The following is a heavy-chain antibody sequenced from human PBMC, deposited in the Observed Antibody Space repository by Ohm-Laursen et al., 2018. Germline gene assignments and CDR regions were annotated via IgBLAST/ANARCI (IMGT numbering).Heavy chain of an antibody. J-gene: IGHJ4*02. CDR1: GFTFDDYG. CDR2: ISGNSGSI. V-gene: IGHV3-9*01. CDR3: ARDATIVAYYLDY. Sequence: SLRLSCSASGFTFDDYGMHWVRQAPGKGLEWVSGISGNSGSIAYADSVKGRFIISRDNAKKSLYLQMNSLRAEDTALYYCARDATIVAYYLDYWGQGTLVTVSS. D-gene: IGHD2-15*01.